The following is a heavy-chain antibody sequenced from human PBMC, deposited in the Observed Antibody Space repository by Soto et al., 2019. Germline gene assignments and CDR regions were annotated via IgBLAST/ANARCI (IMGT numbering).Heavy chain of an antibody. CDR3: ARTVRGATTDY. D-gene: IGHD1-26*01. CDR2: INHSGST. Sequence: SETLSLTCAVYVGSFSGYYWSWIRQPPGKGLEWIGEINHSGSTNYNPSLKSRVTISVDTSKNQFSLKLSSVTAADTAVYYCARTVRGATTDYWGQGTLVTVSS. V-gene: IGHV4-34*01. J-gene: IGHJ4*02. CDR1: VGSFSGYY.